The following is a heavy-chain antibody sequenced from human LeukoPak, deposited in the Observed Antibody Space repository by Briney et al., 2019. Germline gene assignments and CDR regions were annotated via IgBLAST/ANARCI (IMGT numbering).Heavy chain of an antibody. CDR2: IKADGSVV. J-gene: IGHJ3*01. D-gene: IGHD3-10*01. CDR1: RFTISDYY. V-gene: IGHV3-7*01. Sequence: GGSLRLSCAASRFTISDYYMSWVRQAPGKGLEWVANIKADGSVVNYVDTVGGRFTISRDNAKKFLYLQLNSLRAEDTAVYYCARDWWDSGSYCRGAGLDLWGQGTMVSVSS. CDR3: ARDWWDSGSYCRGAGLDL.